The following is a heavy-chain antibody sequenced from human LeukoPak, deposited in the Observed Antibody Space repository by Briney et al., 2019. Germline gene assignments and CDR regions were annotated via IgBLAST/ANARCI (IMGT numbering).Heavy chain of an antibody. Sequence: ASVKVSCKASGYTFTGYYMYWVRQAPGKGLEWMGWINPNSGDRNYAQKFQGRVTMTRDTSISTAYMELSRLRSDDTAVFYCARMCSTSSGGYNWFDPWGQGTLVTVSS. V-gene: IGHV1-2*02. CDR1: GYTFTGYY. J-gene: IGHJ5*02. CDR3: ARMCSTSSGGYNWFDP. D-gene: IGHD6-6*01. CDR2: INPNSGDR.